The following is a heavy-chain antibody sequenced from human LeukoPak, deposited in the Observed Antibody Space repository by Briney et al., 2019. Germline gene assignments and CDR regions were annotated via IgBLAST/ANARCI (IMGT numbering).Heavy chain of an antibody. D-gene: IGHD3-16*02. CDR3: ARIGDRGDYVWGSYRARDY. V-gene: IGHV4-39*01. J-gene: IGHJ4*02. Sequence: KASETLSLTCTVSGGSISTSNYYWGWIRQPPGEGLEWIGSVYYSGTTYYNPSLNSRVTISVDTSKNQFSLKLSSVTAADTAVYYCARIGDRGDYVWGSYRARDYWGQGTLVTVSS. CDR2: VYYSGTT. CDR1: GGSISTSNYY.